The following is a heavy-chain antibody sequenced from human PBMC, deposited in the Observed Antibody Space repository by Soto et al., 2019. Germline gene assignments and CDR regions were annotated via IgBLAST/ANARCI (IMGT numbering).Heavy chain of an antibody. J-gene: IGHJ4*02. CDR1: GFTFSSYA. D-gene: IGHD5-12*01. V-gene: IGHV3-23*01. CDR3: AKDIVATITPFIDY. Sequence: RLSCAASGFTFSSYAMSWVRQAPGKGLEWVSAISGSGGSTYYADSVKGRFTISRDNSKNTLYLQMNSLRAEDTAVYYCAKDIVATITPFIDYWGQGTLVTVSS. CDR2: ISGSGGST.